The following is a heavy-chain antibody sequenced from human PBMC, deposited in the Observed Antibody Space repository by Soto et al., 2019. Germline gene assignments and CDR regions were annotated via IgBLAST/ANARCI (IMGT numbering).Heavy chain of an antibody. D-gene: IGHD1-1*01. Sequence: SETLSLTCTVSGASISGYYWSWIRKSAGKGLEWIGRIYATGTTDYNPSLKSRVMMSVDTSTKQFSLKLRSVTAADTAVYYCVRDGTKTLRDWFDPWGQGISVTVSS. V-gene: IGHV4-4*07. CDR3: VRDGTKTLRDWFDP. CDR1: GASISGYY. J-gene: IGHJ5*02. CDR2: IYATGTT.